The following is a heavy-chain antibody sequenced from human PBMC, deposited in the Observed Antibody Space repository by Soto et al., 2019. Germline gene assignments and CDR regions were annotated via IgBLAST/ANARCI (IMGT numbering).Heavy chain of an antibody. Sequence: QVQLQQWGAGLLKPSETLSLTCAVYGGSFSGYYWSWIRQPPGKGLEWIGEINQSGSTNYNPSLKSRVTRSVATSPDKISRKLSTVNAADTAVYYWARTYSSSWCPFDHWGQGPLVTVSS. J-gene: IGHJ4*02. CDR1: GGSFSGYY. V-gene: IGHV4-34*01. CDR2: INQSGST. D-gene: IGHD6-13*01. CDR3: ARTYSSSWCPFDH.